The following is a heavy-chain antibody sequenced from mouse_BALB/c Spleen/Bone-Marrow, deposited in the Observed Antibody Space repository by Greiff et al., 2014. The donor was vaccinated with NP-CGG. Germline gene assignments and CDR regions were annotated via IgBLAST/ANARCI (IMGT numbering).Heavy chain of an antibody. Sequence: EVKLVESGAELVKPGASVKLSCTASGFNIKDNYIHWVKQRPEQGLEWIGRIDPANDITKYGPKFQGKTTITTDTSSNTAYLQLSSLTSEDTAVYYCARSGDGPFAYWGQGTLVTVSA. CDR3: ARSGDGPFAY. CDR1: GFNIKDNY. J-gene: IGHJ3*01. V-gene: IGHV14-3*02. CDR2: IDPANDIT. D-gene: IGHD2-3*01.